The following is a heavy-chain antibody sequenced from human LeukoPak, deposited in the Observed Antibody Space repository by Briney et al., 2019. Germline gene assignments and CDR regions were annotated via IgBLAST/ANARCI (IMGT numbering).Heavy chain of an antibody. Sequence: SETLSLTCTVSGGSISSYYWSWIRQPAGKGLEWIGRIYTSGSTNYNPSLKSRVTMSVDTSKNQFSLKLSSVTAADTAVYYCARAFYPQMMVRGVITTPRAFDYWGQGTLVTVSS. J-gene: IGHJ4*02. V-gene: IGHV4-4*07. CDR3: ARAFYPQMMVRGVITTPRAFDY. D-gene: IGHD3-10*01. CDR2: IYTSGST. CDR1: GGSISSYY.